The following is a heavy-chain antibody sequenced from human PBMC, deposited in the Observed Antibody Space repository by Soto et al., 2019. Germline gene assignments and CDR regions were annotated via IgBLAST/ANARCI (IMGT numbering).Heavy chain of an antibody. CDR1: GYTFTGYY. Sequence: QVQLVQSGAEVKKPGASMKVSCKASGYTFTGYYMHWVRQAPGQGLEWMGWINPNSGGTNYAQKFQGWVTMTRDTSISTAYMELSRLRSDDTAVYYCAREGLMVYAQYGMDVWGQGTTVTVSS. D-gene: IGHD2-8*01. CDR2: INPNSGGT. CDR3: AREGLMVYAQYGMDV. V-gene: IGHV1-2*04. J-gene: IGHJ6*02.